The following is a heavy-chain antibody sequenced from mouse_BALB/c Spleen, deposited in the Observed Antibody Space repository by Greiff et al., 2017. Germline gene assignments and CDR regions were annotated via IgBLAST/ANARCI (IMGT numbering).Heavy chain of an antibody. CDR3: ARSYYGSSYVGYFDY. Sequence: EVQVVESGGGLVQPGGSRKLSCAASGFTFSSFGMHWVRQAPEKGLEWVAYISSGSSTIYYADTVKGRFTISRDNPKNTLFLQMTSLRSEDTAMYYCARSYYGSSYVGYFDYWGQGTTLTVSS. D-gene: IGHD1-1*01. V-gene: IGHV5-17*02. CDR2: ISSGSSTI. CDR1: GFTFSSFG. J-gene: IGHJ2*01.